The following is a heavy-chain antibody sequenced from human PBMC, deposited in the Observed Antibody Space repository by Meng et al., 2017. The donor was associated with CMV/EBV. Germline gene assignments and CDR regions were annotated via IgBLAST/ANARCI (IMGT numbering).Heavy chain of an antibody. D-gene: IGHD2-21*01. V-gene: IGHV1-18*01. CDR1: GYTFTGYG. J-gene: IGHJ4*01. CDR2: ISVYNGHT. Sequence: QFQLVQSGVEVKKPGASVKVSCKASGYTFTGYGISWVRQAPGQGLEWMGWISVYNGHTNFAQNLQGRVTMTTDTSTSTAYVELRSLRSDDTAIYYCARGVPLGIIYSFDYWGQGTLVTVSS. CDR3: ARGVPLGIIYSFDY.